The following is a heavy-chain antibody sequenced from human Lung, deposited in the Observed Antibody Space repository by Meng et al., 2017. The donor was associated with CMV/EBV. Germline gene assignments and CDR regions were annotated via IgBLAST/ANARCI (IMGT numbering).Heavy chain of an antibody. J-gene: IGHJ4*02. V-gene: IGHV1-18*01. CDR2: ISAYNGNT. D-gene: IGHD1-26*01. CDR1: GYTFTNHG. Sequence: QAHVVKSGGEVKKPGASVKVSCKASGYTFTNHGITWVRQAPGQGLEWMGWISAYNGNTNYAQTLQGRLTMTTDTSTSTAYMELRSLRSDDTAVYYCARVEVGITSGDYWGQGTLVTVSS. CDR3: ARVEVGITSGDY.